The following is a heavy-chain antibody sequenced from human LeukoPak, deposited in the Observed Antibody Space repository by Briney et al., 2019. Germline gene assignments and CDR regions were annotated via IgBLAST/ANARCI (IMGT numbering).Heavy chain of an antibody. CDR3: AALPDYYDSSGYDAFDI. Sequence: GASVKVSCKASGFTFTSSAMQWVRQARGQRLEWIGWIVVGSGNTNYAQKFQERVTITRDMSTSTAYMELSSLRSEDTAVYYCAALPDYYDSSGYDAFDIWGQGTMVTVSS. J-gene: IGHJ3*02. V-gene: IGHV1-58*02. CDR1: GFTFTSSA. CDR2: IVVGSGNT. D-gene: IGHD3-22*01.